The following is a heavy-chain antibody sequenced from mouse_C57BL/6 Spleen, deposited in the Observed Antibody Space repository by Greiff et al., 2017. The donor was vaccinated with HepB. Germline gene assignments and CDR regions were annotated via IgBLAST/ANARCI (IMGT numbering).Heavy chain of an antibody. Sequence: LEESGAELVKPGASVKISCKASGYAFSSYWMNWVKQRPGKGLEWIGQIYPGDGDTNYNGKFKGKATLTADKSSSTAYMQLSSLTSEDSAVYFCARSDYYGSSYPYYFDYWGQGTTLTVSS. V-gene: IGHV1-80*01. J-gene: IGHJ2*01. D-gene: IGHD1-1*01. CDR1: GYAFSSYW. CDR3: ARSDYYGSSYPYYFDY. CDR2: IYPGDGDT.